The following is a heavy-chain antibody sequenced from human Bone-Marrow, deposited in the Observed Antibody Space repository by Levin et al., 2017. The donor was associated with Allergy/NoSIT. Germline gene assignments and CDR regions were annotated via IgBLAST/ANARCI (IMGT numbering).Heavy chain of an antibody. CDR2: IYWDDDK. D-gene: IGHD6-19*01. J-gene: IGHJ4*01. V-gene: IGHV2-5*02. CDR3: AHLEVAGARGIFGPDL. Sequence: ESGPTLVKPTQTLTLTCTFSGFSLSTIGVGVTWIRQPPGKALEWLALIYWDDDKRYRPSLKSRLTVTKDTSKNQVVLTMTNMDPVDTGTYYCAHLEVAGARGIFGPDLWGQGIVVTVSS. CDR1: GFSLSTIGVG.